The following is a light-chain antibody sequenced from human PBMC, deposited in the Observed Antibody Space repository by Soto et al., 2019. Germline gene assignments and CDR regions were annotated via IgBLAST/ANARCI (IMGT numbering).Light chain of an antibody. V-gene: IGKV3-20*01. J-gene: IGKJ1*01. CDR2: GAS. CDR3: QQYGSSPWT. Sequence: EIVLTQSPGTLSLSPGERATLSCRASQSVSSSYLAWYQQKPGQAPRPLIYGASSRAIGIPDRFSGSGSGTDFTLTISRLEPEDFAVYYCQQYGSSPWTXGQGTKV. CDR1: QSVSSSY.